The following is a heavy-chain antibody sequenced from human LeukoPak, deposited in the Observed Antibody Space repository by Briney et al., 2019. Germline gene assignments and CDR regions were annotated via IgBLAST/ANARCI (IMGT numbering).Heavy chain of an antibody. CDR1: GYTFTGYY. CDR3: ASSSSPYNWFDP. Sequence: ASVKVSCKASGYTFTGYYMHWVRQAPGQGLEWMGWINPNSGGTNYAQKFQGRVTMTRDTSVSTAYMELSRLGSDDTAVYYCASSSSPYNWFDPWGQGTLVTVSS. J-gene: IGHJ5*02. V-gene: IGHV1-2*02. CDR2: INPNSGGT. D-gene: IGHD6-6*01.